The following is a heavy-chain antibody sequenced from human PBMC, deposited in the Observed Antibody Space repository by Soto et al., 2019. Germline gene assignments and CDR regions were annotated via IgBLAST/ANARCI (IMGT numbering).Heavy chain of an antibody. D-gene: IGHD6-13*01. CDR1: GFTFDDYA. V-gene: IGHV3-9*01. Sequence: GGSLRLSCAASGFTFDDYAMHWVRQAPGKGLEWVSGISWNSGSIGYADSVMGRFTISRDNAKNSLYLQMNSLRAEDTALYYCAKDMFGYSSSWYAFDIWGQGTMVTVSS. CDR2: ISWNSGSI. J-gene: IGHJ3*02. CDR3: AKDMFGYSSSWYAFDI.